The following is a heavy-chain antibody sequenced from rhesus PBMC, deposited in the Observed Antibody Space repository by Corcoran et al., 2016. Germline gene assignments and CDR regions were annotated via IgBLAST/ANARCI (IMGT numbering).Heavy chain of an antibody. CDR3: ARYTLRGFDY. CDR1: GGSISSSY. V-gene: IGHV4-169*01. J-gene: IGHJ4*01. CDR2: IYGSGSST. D-gene: IGHD3S6*01. Sequence: QLQLQESGPGLVKPSETLSVTCAVSGGSISSSYWSWIRQAPGKGLEWIGDIYGSGSSTNYNPALKSRGTLSVDTSKNQLSLKLSSVTAADTAVYYCARYTLRGFDYWGQGVLVTVSS.